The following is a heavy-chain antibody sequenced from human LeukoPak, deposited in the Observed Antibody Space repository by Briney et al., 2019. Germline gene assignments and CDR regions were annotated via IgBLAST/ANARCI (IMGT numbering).Heavy chain of an antibody. CDR1: GFTFSSYA. CDR3: ARYDFWSGYFRTLDS. Sequence: GGSLRLSCVASGFTFSSYAVSWVRQAPGKGLEWVSVISGSGGSTYYADSVKGRFTISRDNPKNTLYLQVNSLRAEDTAVYYCARYDFWSGYFRTLDSWGQGTLVTVSS. V-gene: IGHV3-23*01. D-gene: IGHD3-3*01. J-gene: IGHJ4*02. CDR2: ISGSGGST.